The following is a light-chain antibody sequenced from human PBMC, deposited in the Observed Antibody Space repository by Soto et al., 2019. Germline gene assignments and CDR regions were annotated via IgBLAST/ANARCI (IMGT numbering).Light chain of an antibody. CDR3: QQTYSELVYT. Sequence: IQMTQSPSSLSASVGDRVTITCRSSQSIFNYLNWYQQKPGKAPEVLIYAVSSLQIGVPSRFAGSGSGTDFTLTITDLRPEDSATYYCQQTYSELVYTFGRGTKLEIK. V-gene: IGKV1-39*01. J-gene: IGKJ2*01. CDR2: AVS. CDR1: QSIFNY.